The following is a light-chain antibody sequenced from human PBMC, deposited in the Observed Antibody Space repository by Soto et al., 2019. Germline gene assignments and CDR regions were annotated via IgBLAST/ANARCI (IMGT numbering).Light chain of an antibody. CDR1: QKIGTF. V-gene: IGKV3-11*01. CDR3: QHRFTWPLT. CDR2: DAS. J-gene: IGKJ4*02. Sequence: EIVLTQSPATLSLSPGERATLSCRASQKIGTFLAWYQQKPGQAPRLLFYDASNRATGVPPRFSGSGSGTDFTLTISSLEPEDLGVYYCQHRFTWPLTFGGGNKVEIK.